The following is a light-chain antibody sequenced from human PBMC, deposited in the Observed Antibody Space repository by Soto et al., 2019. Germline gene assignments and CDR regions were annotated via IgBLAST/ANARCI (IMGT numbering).Light chain of an antibody. V-gene: IGLV2-14*01. Sequence: QSVLTQPASVSGSPGQSITISCTGTSSDVGAYNYVSWYQQHPGKAPELIIFDVTNRPSGVSNRFSGSKSGNTASLTISGLHAEDETDYYCSSSTSSSIYVFGTGTKVTV. CDR3: SSSTSSSIYV. CDR2: DVT. CDR1: SSDVGAYNY. J-gene: IGLJ1*01.